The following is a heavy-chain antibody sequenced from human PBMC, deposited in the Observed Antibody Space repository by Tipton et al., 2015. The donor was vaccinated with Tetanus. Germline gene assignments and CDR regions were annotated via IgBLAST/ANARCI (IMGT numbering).Heavy chain of an antibody. CDR2: IYYSGST. J-gene: IGHJ5*02. CDR1: GGSVSSGGYF. V-gene: IGHV4-31*03. CDR3: ARDQGGGRVVRLNWFDP. Sequence: TLSLTCTVSGGSVSSGGYFWNWIRQQPGKRPEWIGYIYYSGSTFYNPSFKSRVTISVATSKNQFSLSLNSVTAGDTAVYFCARDQGGGRVVRLNWFDPWGQGTLVTVSS. D-gene: IGHD4-17*01.